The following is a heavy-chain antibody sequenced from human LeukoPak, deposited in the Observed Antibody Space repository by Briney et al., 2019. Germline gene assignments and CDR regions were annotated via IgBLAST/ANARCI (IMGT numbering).Heavy chain of an antibody. CDR3: ARDPGWGAVDI. Sequence: PGGSLRLSCAASGFTFSTSWMTWVRQAPGKGLEWVANIHQDGSAEYYVDSVKGRFTISRDNTQNSLYLQMNTLRSDDTALYYCARDPGWGAVDIWGQGTMVTVSS. V-gene: IGHV3-7*04. CDR2: IHQDGSAE. CDR1: GFTFSTSW. J-gene: IGHJ3*02. D-gene: IGHD6-19*01.